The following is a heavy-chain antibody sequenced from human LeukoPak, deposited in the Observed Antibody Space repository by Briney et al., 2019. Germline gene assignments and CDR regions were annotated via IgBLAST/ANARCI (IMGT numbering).Heavy chain of an antibody. V-gene: IGHV3-74*01. D-gene: IGHD4-17*01. CDR1: GFTLSNSW. CDR2: INSDGSTT. Sequence: GGSLRLSCAASGFTLSNSWIHWVRQAPGKGLVWVSRINSDGSTTTYADSVKGRFTISRDNAKNTLYLQMNSLRAEDTAVYYCANEIRPNDYWGQGTQVTVSS. CDR3: ANEIRPNDY. J-gene: IGHJ4*02.